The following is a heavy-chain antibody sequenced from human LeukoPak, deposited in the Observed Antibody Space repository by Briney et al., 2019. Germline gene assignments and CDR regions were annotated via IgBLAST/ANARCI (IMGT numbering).Heavy chain of an antibody. D-gene: IGHD2-15*01. CDR3: ARVPVVVAASYFDY. V-gene: IGHV3-21*01. Sequence: GGSLRLSCAASGFTFSSYSMKWVGQAQGKGLEWVSSISSSSSYIYYADSVKGRFTISRDNAKNSLYLQMNSLRAEDTAVYYCARVPVVVAASYFDYWGQGTLVTVSS. J-gene: IGHJ4*02. CDR1: GFTFSSYS. CDR2: ISSSSSYI.